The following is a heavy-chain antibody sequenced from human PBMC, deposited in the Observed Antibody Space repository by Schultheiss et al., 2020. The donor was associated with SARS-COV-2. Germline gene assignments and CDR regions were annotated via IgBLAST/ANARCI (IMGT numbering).Heavy chain of an antibody. CDR2: ISGSGGST. J-gene: IGHJ4*02. CDR1: GFTFSSYS. CDR3: AKDEYYDSSGIIGY. V-gene: IGHV3-23*01. D-gene: IGHD3-22*01. Sequence: GGSLRLSCAVSGFTFSSYSMNWVRQAPGKGLEWVSAISGSGGSTYYADSVKGRFTISRDNSKNTLYLQMNSLRAEDTAVYYCAKDEYYDSSGIIGYWGQGTLVTVSS.